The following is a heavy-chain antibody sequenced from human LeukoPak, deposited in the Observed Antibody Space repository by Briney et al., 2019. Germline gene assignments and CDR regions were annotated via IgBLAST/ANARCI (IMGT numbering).Heavy chain of an antibody. CDR3: AREMNYDDYRTSDY. CDR2: VDSKSGGT. D-gene: IGHD4-17*01. J-gene: IGHJ4*02. V-gene: IGHV1-2*02. Sequence: ASVKVSCKASGYTFTGYYMHWVRQAPGQGFEWXXXVDSKSGGTNYAQKFQGRVTMTRDTSISTVYMQLISLRSDDTAVYYCAREMNYDDYRTSDYWGQGTLVTVSS. CDR1: GYTFTGYY.